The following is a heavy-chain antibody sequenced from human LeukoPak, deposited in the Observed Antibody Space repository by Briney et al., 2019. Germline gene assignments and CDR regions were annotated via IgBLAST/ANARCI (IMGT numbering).Heavy chain of an antibody. J-gene: IGHJ6*03. V-gene: IGHV4-39*07. CDR1: GGSISSSSYY. CDR3: TRDQRSGYSGYDYYYYYYMDV. CDR2: IYHSGST. D-gene: IGHD5-12*01. Sequence: SETLSLTCTVSGGSISSSSYYWGWIRQPPGKGLEWIGSIYHSGSTYYNPSLKSRVTISVDTSKNQFSLKLSSVTAADTAVYYCTRDQRSGYSGYDYYYYYYMDVWGKGTTVTVSS.